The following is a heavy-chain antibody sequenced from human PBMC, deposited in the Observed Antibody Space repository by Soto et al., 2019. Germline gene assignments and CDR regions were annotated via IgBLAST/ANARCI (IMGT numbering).Heavy chain of an antibody. V-gene: IGHV4-61*01. J-gene: IGHJ4*02. CDR1: GDYFKSGSYS. CDR2: LSPSGRT. D-gene: IGHD3-3*01. Sequence: SQTLSLTCTVSGDYFKSGSYSCSCLRPPPGKGLEWLGSLSPSGRTSYNPSLKSRVSISMDTSKNQFYLNLDSVTAADTAVYFCARDFAYFESWVQGTLDT. CDR3: ARDFAYFES.